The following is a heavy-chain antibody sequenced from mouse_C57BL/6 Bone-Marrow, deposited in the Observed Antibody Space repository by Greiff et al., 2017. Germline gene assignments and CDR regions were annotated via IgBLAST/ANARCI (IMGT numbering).Heavy chain of an antibody. V-gene: IGHV1-55*01. D-gene: IGHD2-5*01. CDR2: LSPGSGST. Sequence: QFQLQQPGAELVKPGASVQMSCKASGYTFTSYCITWVQQRPGQGLGWIGDLSPGSGSTNYHEKFKSKGTLTVDTSSSTAYMQLSSLTSEDSAVYDGARPYCSNYWYVDVWGRGKTVNVTS. J-gene: IGHJ1*03. CDR1: GYTFTSYC. CDR3: ARPYCSNYWYVDV.